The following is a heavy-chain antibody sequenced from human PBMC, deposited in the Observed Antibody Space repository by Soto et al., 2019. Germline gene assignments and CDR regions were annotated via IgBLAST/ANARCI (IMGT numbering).Heavy chain of an antibody. V-gene: IGHV3-48*03. CDR1: GFTFSSYE. CDR3: ARSKDYYDSSGYSYLFDY. J-gene: IGHJ4*02. Sequence: PGGSLRLSCAASGFTFSSYEMNWVRHAPGKGLEWVSYISSSGSTIYYADSVKGRFTISRDNAKNSLYLQMNSLRAEDTAVYYCARSKDYYDSSGYSYLFDYWGQGTLVTVSS. CDR2: ISSSGSTI. D-gene: IGHD3-22*01.